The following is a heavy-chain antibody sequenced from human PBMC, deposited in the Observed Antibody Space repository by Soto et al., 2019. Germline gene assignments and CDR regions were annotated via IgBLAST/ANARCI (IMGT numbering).Heavy chain of an antibody. CDR3: AKGWDVKYFDH. D-gene: IGHD1-26*01. J-gene: IGHJ4*02. CDR1: GASLLSSY. CDR2: IFSSGRT. Sequence: VQLQESGPGLVKPSETLSLSCDVSGASLLSSYWSWVRQPAGKGLEWIGHIFSSGRTSYNPSLKSRVTMSIATPHNKFSLNPKSVTAADTAVYYCAKGWDVKYFDHWGQGARVTVSS. V-gene: IGHV4-4*07.